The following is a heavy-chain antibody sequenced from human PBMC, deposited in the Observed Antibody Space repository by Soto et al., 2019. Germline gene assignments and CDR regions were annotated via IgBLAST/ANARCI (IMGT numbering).Heavy chain of an antibody. CDR2: INHSGST. V-gene: IGHV4-34*01. Sequence: SETLSLTCAVYGGSFSGYYWSWIRQPPGKGLEWIGEINHSGSTNYNPSLKSRVTISVDTSKNQFSLKLSSVTAADTAVYYCARGLEIFLYGMDVWGQGTTVTVSS. CDR1: GGSFSGYY. J-gene: IGHJ6*02. D-gene: IGHD1-1*01. CDR3: ARGLEIFLYGMDV.